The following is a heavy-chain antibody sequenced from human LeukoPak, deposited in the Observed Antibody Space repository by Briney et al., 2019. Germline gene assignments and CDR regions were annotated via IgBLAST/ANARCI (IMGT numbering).Heavy chain of an antibody. CDR3: ARGYDSNLDYYYYMDI. J-gene: IGHJ6*03. CDR1: GFTFSTYG. CDR2: ISPDGTSK. D-gene: IGHD3-16*01. V-gene: IGHV3-30*03. Sequence: QAGGSLRLSCVISGFTFSTYGMHWVRQAPGKGLEWVAVISPDGTSKNYADSVKGRFTMSRDNSKNTLYVQMNSLSAEDTAVYFCARGYDSNLDYYYYMDIWGKGTTVTVSS.